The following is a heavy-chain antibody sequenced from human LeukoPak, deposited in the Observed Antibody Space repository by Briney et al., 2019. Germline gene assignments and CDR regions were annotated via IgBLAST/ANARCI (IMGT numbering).Heavy chain of an antibody. CDR1: GYTFTGYY. V-gene: IGHV1-2*02. J-gene: IGHJ6*02. D-gene: IGHD5-18*01. CDR3: ARGPLTAVNYYYYGMDV. CDR2: INPNSGGT. Sequence: ASVKVSCKASGYTFTGYYMHWVRQAPGQGLEWMGWINPNSGGTNYAQKFQGRVTMTRDTSISTAYMELSRLRSDDTAVYYCARGPLTAVNYYYYGMDVWGQGTTVIVSS.